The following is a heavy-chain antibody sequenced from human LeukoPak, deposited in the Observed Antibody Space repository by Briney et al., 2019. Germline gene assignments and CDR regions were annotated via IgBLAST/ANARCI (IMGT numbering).Heavy chain of an antibody. V-gene: IGHV3-7*01. J-gene: IGHJ4*02. D-gene: IGHD2-2*01. CDR2: IKQDGSEK. Sequence: GGSLRLSCAASGFTFSRFWMSWVRLAPGKGLEWVANIKQDGSEKYYVDSVKGRFTISRDNAKNSLHLQMNSLRAEDTAVYYCASASPAADYWGQGTLVTVSS. CDR1: GFTFSRFW. CDR3: ASASPAADY.